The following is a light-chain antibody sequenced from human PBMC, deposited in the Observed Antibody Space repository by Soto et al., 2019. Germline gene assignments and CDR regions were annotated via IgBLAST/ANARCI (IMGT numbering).Light chain of an antibody. J-gene: IGKJ4*01. Sequence: DIQMTQSPSTLSASVGDRVTITCRASQSISNWLAWYQQKPGKAPNLLIYKASSLESGVPSRFSGSGSGTEFTLPISSLHTDDFATYYCQQYNTYPLTFGGGTKVEIK. V-gene: IGKV1-5*03. CDR3: QQYNTYPLT. CDR2: KAS. CDR1: QSISNW.